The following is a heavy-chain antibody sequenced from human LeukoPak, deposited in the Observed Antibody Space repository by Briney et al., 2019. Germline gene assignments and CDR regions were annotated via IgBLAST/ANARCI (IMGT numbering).Heavy chain of an antibody. J-gene: IGHJ5*02. CDR3: ARTIIQYNNWFDP. CDR2: ISYDGSNK. D-gene: IGHD3-3*01. V-gene: IGHV3-30-3*01. Sequence: GGSLRLSCAASGFTFSSYAMHWVRQAPGKGLEWVAVISYDGSNKYYTDSVKGRFTISRDNSKNTLYLQMNSLRAEDTAVYYCARTIIQYNNWFDPWGQGTLVTVSS. CDR1: GFTFSSYA.